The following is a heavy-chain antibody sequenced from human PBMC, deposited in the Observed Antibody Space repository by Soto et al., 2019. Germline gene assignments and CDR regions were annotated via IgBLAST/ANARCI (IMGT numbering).Heavy chain of an antibody. Sequence: QVQLQESGPGLVKPSETLSLTCTVSGDSIRSLYWSWIQQPPGTGLEWIGYIYYSGGSNNNPSLKSRVTISVDPSKNQFSLRLSSVTAADTAVYYCAKSLWDTSGWKTDYWGQGTLVTVSS. CDR2: IYYSGGS. J-gene: IGHJ4*02. CDR3: AKSLWDTSGWKTDY. CDR1: GDSIRSLY. V-gene: IGHV4-59*01. D-gene: IGHD6-19*01.